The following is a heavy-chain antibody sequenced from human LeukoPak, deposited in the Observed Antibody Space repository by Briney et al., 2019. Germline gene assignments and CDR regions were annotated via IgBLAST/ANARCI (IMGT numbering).Heavy chain of an antibody. CDR3: AQDPAGVVIN. J-gene: IGHJ4*02. CDR2: INSDGSST. D-gene: IGHD3-3*01. V-gene: IGHV3-74*01. Sequence: GGSLRLSCAASGFTFSSYWMHWVRQAPGKGLVWVSRINSDGSSTSYADSVKGRFTISRDNSKNTLSLQMNSLRAEDTAMYYCAQDPAGVVINWGQGSLVTISS. CDR1: GFTFSSYW.